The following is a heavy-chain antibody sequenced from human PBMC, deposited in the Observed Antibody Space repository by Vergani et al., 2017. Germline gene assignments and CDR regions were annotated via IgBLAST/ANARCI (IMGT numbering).Heavy chain of an antibody. CDR3: VAGMSEYSSGWNYYYYGMDV. CDR2: ISGSGGST. CDR1: GFTFSSYA. V-gene: IGHV3-23*01. J-gene: IGHJ6*02. D-gene: IGHD6-19*01. Sequence: EVQLLESGGGLVQPGGSLRLSCAASGFTFSSYAMSWVRQAPGKGLEWVSAISGSGGSTYYADSVKGRFTISRDNSKNTLYLQMNSLRAEDTAVYYCVAGMSEYSSGWNYYYYGMDVWGQGTTVTVSS.